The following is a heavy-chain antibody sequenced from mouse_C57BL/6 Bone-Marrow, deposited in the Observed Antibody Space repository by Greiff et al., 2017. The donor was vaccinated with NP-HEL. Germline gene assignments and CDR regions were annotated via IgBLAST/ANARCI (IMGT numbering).Heavy chain of an antibody. Sequence: VKLMESGAELVKPGASVKLSCKASGYTFTEYTIHWVKQRSGQGLEWIGWFYPGSGSIKYNEKFKDKATLTADKSSSTVYMDLSRLTSEDSAVYFCARHGDYFGSSYGYFEVWGTGTTVTVSP. CDR1: GYTFTEYT. CDR2: FYPGSGSI. V-gene: IGHV1-62-2*01. CDR3: ARHGDYFGSSYGYFEV. J-gene: IGHJ1*03. D-gene: IGHD1-1*01.